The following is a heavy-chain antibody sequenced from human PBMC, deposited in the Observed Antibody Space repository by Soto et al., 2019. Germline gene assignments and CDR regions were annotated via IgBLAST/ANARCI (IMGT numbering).Heavy chain of an antibody. Sequence: PSETLSLTCTVSGDSMTYSYWSWIRQPPGKGLEWIGYIYYSGSTNYNPSLKSRVTISVDTSKNQFSLKLSSVTAADTAVYYCARQPGYYYGSGSRQYYYYYMDVWGKGTTVTVSS. CDR2: IYYSGST. CDR1: GDSMTYSY. CDR3: ARQPGYYYGSGSRQYYYYYMDV. V-gene: IGHV4-59*08. D-gene: IGHD3-10*01. J-gene: IGHJ6*03.